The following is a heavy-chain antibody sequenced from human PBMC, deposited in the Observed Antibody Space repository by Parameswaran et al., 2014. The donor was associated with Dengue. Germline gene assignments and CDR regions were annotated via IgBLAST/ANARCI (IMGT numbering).Heavy chain of an antibody. CDR2: ISAYNGNT. V-gene: IGHV1-18*01. CDR3: ARVAPPYCSSTSCYYFDP. Sequence: SWVRQAPGQGLEWMGWISAYNGNTNYAQKLQGRVTMTTDTSTSTAYMELRSLRSDDTAVYYCARVAPPYCSSTSCYYFDPWGQGTLVTVSS. D-gene: IGHD2-2*01. J-gene: IGHJ5*02.